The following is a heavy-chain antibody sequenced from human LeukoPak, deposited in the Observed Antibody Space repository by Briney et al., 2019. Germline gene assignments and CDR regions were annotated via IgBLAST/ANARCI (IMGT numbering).Heavy chain of an antibody. CDR1: GFALSSHA. Sequence: PGGSLRLSCGASGFALSSHAMNRGRPAPGEGLEWVSAISISGDTTYYADAVKGRFTISRDNSKNTVYLQMNSLRAEDTAVYYCANEIRPNDYWGQGTLVTVSS. J-gene: IGHJ4*02. CDR2: ISISGDTT. V-gene: IGHV3-23*01. CDR3: ANEIRPNDY. D-gene: IGHD4-17*01.